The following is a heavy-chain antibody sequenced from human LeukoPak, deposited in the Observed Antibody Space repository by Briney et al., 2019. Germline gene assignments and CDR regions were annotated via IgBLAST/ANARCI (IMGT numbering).Heavy chain of an antibody. V-gene: IGHV3-21*01. Sequence: GGSLRLSCAASGFTFNIYNMNWVRQAPGKGLEWVSSINSGSSDIYYAGSVRGRFTISRDNAKNSLYLQMSSLRAEDTAVYYCARDGWLDYWGQGTLVTVSS. D-gene: IGHD2-15*01. CDR1: GFTFNIYN. J-gene: IGHJ4*02. CDR2: INSGSSDI. CDR3: ARDGWLDY.